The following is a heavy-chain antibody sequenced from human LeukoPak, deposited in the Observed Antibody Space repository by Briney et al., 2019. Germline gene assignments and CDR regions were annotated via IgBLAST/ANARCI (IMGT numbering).Heavy chain of an antibody. CDR1: GFTFSNYA. CDR2: ISYDGTNK. CDR3: ARDQGGGYYGLNWFDP. V-gene: IGHV3-30-3*01. D-gene: IGHD4-17*01. Sequence: PGGSLRLSCAASGFTFSNYAMHWVRQAPGKGLEWVAVISYDGTNKYYADSVKGRFTISRDNSKNTLYLQMSSLRTEDTAVYYCARDQGGGYYGLNWFDPWGQGTLVTVSS. J-gene: IGHJ5*02.